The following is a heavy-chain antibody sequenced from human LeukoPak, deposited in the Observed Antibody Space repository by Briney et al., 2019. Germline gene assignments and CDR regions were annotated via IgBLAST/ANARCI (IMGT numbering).Heavy chain of an antibody. CDR1: GGSFSGYY. CDR3: ARGIVVVVAASKLVNWFDP. V-gene: IGHV4-34*01. D-gene: IGHD2-15*01. Sequence: SETLSLTCAVYGGSFSGYYWSWIRQPPGKGLEWIGEISHSGSTNYNPSLKSRVTISVDTSKNQFSLKLSSVTAADTAVYYCARGIVVVVAASKLVNWFDPWGQGTLVTVSS. CDR2: ISHSGST. J-gene: IGHJ5*02.